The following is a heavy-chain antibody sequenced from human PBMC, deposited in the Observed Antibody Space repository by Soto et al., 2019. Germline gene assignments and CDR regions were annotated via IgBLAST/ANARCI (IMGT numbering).Heavy chain of an antibody. J-gene: IGHJ3*02. V-gene: IGHV4-39*01. D-gene: IGHD2-8*01. Sequence: QLQLQESGPGLVKPSETLSLTCTVSGGSISSSSYYWGWIRQPPGKGLEWIGSIYYSGSTYYNPSSTSRVTIAVDTSKNQFSLKLSYVTAADTAVYYCARRGYYAISAFDIWGQGTMVTVSS. CDR1: GGSISSSSYY. CDR3: ARRGYYAISAFDI. CDR2: IYYSGST.